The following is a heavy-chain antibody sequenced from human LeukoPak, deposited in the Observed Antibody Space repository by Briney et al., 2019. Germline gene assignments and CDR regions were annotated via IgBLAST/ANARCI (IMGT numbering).Heavy chain of an antibody. Sequence: SETLSLTCTVSGDSISSSSYYWGWLRQPPGKGLEWVGTIHSGGNTYYNPSLKSRVTISVDTSKNQLSVKLYSVTAADTAVYFCARPAGWLPRYYFEYWGQGTLVTVSS. D-gene: IGHD5-24*01. CDR1: GDSISSSSYY. V-gene: IGHV4-39*01. CDR2: IHSGGNT. CDR3: ARPAGWLPRYYFEY. J-gene: IGHJ4*02.